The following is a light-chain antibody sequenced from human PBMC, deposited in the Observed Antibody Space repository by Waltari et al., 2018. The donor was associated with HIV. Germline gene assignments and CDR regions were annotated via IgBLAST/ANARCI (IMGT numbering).Light chain of an antibody. CDR3: ASWDDILSSVI. CDR2: KTN. CDR1: RTTLGSNF. J-gene: IGLJ2*01. V-gene: IGLV1-47*01. Sequence: QSVLTQPPSASGTPGQRVTLSCSGGRTTLGSNFVYWYHPLPGTAPKLLISKTNQRPSGVPDRFAGSKSGSSASLTISGLRSEDEAVYYCASWDDILSSVIFGGGTKVTVL.